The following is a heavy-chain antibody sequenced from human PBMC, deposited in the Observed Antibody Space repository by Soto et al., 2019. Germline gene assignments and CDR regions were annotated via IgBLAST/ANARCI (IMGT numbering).Heavy chain of an antibody. CDR1: GGTXSSYA. V-gene: IGHV1-69*13. J-gene: IGHJ5*02. D-gene: IGHD3-22*01. CDR2: IIPIFGTA. Sequence: SVKVSCKASGGTXSSYAISWVRQAPGQGHKRIGGIIPIFGTANYAQKFQGRVTITADESTSTAYMELSSLRSEDTAVYYCARAGDSSGYYYPQYNWFDPWGQGTLVTVSS. CDR3: ARAGDSSGYYYPQYNWFDP.